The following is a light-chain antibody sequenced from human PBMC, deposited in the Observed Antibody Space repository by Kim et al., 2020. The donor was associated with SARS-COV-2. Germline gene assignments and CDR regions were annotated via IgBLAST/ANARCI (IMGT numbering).Light chain of an antibody. CDR2: GAS. V-gene: IGKV3-20*01. CDR3: QQCGESPWT. J-gene: IGKJ1*01. Sequence: EIVLTQSPGTLSLSPGERATLSCRASQRVSSNYLAWYQQKPGQAPRLLIYGASSRATGIPDRFSGSGSGTDFTLTISRLEPEDFAVYYCQQCGESPWTFCQGTKVEIK. CDR1: QRVSSNY.